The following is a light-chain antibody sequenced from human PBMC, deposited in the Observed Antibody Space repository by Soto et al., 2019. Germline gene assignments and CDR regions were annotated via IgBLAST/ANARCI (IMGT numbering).Light chain of an antibody. J-gene: IGLJ3*02. CDR1: SSDVGGYNY. CDR3: SSYTSSSTPNWV. V-gene: IGLV2-14*01. CDR2: EVS. Sequence: QSVLTQPASVSGSPGQSITISCTGTSSDVGGYNYVSWYQQHPGKAPKLMIYEVSNRPSGASNRFSGSKSGNTASLTISGLQAEDEADYYCSSYTSSSTPNWVFGGGTKVTVL.